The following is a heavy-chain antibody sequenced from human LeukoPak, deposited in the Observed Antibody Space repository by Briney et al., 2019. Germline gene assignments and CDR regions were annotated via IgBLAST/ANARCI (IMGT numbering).Heavy chain of an antibody. D-gene: IGHD5-12*01. CDR3: ARASGYDFGEYFDY. V-gene: IGHV3-20*04. J-gene: IGHJ4*02. CDR2: INWNGGST. CDR1: GFSFDDYG. Sequence: GGSLRLSCAASGFSFDDYGMTWVRQAPGKGLEWVSGINWNGGSTGYADSVKGRFTISRDNAKNSLYLQMNSLRAEDTAVYYCARASGYDFGEYFDYWGQGTLVTVSS.